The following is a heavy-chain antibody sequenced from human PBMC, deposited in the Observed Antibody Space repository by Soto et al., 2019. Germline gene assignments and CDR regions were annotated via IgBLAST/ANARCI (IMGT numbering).Heavy chain of an antibody. CDR1: VFTCSSNY. J-gene: IGHJ4*02. CDR3: ARARGYTSPFDY. V-gene: IGHV3-53*01. D-gene: IGHD3-16*02. CDR2: IYSGGST. Sequence: HPRGPLRLSCAAPVFTCSSNYMSWVRQAPGKGLEWVSVIYSGGSTYYADSVKGRFTTSRDNSKNTLYLQMNSLRAEDTAVYYCARARGYTSPFDYWGQGTLVTVSS.